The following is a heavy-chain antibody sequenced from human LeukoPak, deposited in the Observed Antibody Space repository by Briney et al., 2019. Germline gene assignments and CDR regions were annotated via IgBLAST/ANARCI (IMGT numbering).Heavy chain of an antibody. CDR1: GFMFTTNW. D-gene: IGHD3-3*01. CDR3: ARAIMEWPGDY. CDR2: INQRGSEK. V-gene: IGHV3-7*01. Sequence: GGSLRLSCAASGFMFTTNWMIWVRQAPGKGLEWVAHINQRGSEKYYVDSVKGRFTISRDNAKNSLYLQMNSLRAEDTAVYYCARAIMEWPGDYWGQGTLVTVSS. J-gene: IGHJ4*02.